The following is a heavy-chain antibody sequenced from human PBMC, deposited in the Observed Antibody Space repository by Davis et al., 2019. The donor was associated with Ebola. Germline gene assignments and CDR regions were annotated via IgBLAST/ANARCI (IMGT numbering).Heavy chain of an antibody. CDR1: VDGLSINSGG. V-gene: IGHV6-1*01. J-gene: IGHJ6*04. CDR2: TYFMSKWYN. CDR3: ARGWLRGGLDV. Sequence: HPQTLSLTSAISVDGLSINSGGWNWIRQSPTSCLEWLGRTYFMSKWYNDYPPSVVGRITINADTSKNHFSLQLNSVTPEDTAMHYCARGWLRGGLDVWGEGTTVTVSS. D-gene: IGHD5-18*01.